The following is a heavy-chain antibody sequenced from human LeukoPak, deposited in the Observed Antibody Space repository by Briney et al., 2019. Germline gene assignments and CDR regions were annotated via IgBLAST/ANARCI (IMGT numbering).Heavy chain of an antibody. J-gene: IGHJ4*02. V-gene: IGHV3-7*04. CDR2: IYQDGGEK. CDR1: VFTSSRYW. D-gene: IGHD2-2*01. Sequence: RGSLRLSSTPPVFTSSRYWMSWVSPALGKGLEWVANIYQDGGEKYYVDSVKGRFTISRDNDKNSLYLQMNSLRAEDTGIYYCARAPSVVVPTRRPTYFDYWGQGTLVTVSS. CDR3: ARAPSVVVPTRRPTYFDY.